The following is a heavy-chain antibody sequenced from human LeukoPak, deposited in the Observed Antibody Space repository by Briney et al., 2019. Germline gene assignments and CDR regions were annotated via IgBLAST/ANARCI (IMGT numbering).Heavy chain of an antibody. D-gene: IGHD3-22*01. CDR3: ARADDSIDY. J-gene: IGHJ4*02. CDR1: GGSISSSSYY. Sequence: SDTLSLTCTVSGGSISSSSYYWGWIRQPPGKGLEWIGSIYYSGSTYYNPSLKSRVTISVDTSKNQFSLKLSSVTAADTAVYYCARADDSIDYWGQGTLVTVSS. CDR2: IYYSGST. V-gene: IGHV4-39*07.